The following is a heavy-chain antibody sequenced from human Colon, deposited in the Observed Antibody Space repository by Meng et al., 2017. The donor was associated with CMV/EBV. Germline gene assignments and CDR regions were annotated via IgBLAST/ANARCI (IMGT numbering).Heavy chain of an antibody. J-gene: IGHJ4*02. Sequence: LPESGPGTVKPSETLSFTCTGSGVSFSHYYWSWIPQPAGKGREWIVHIYIRGGTNYNPSLKSRVTMSVDTSKNQFSLKLSSVTAADTAVYYCAVQPCYDGYCYFDYWGQGTLVTVSS. CDR3: AVQPCYDGYCYFDY. V-gene: IGHV4-4*07. CDR1: GVSFSHYY. CDR2: IYIRGGT. D-gene: IGHD5-18*01.